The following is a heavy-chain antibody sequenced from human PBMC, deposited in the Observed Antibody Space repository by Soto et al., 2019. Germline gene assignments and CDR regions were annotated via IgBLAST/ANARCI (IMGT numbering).Heavy chain of an antibody. V-gene: IGHV3-30*18. Sequence: GGSLRLSCAASGFTFSSYCMHWVRQAPGKGLEWVAVISYDGSNKYYADSVKGRFTISRDNSKNTLYLQMNSLRAEDTAVYYCAKGLAYCGGDCYSHFDLWGRGTLVTVSS. J-gene: IGHJ2*01. D-gene: IGHD2-21*02. CDR2: ISYDGSNK. CDR3: AKGLAYCGGDCYSHFDL. CDR1: GFTFSSYC.